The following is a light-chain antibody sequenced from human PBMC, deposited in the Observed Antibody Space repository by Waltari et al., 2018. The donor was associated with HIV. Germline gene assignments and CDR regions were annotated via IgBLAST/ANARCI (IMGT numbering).Light chain of an antibody. Sequence: QSVLTQPPSASGTPGQRVTISCSGSSSNIGSNTVNWYQQLPGTAPKLLIYSNNRRPSGVPDRVSGSKSGTSSSLAIRGLQSEDEADYYCAAWDDSLNGVVFGGGTKLTVL. CDR3: AAWDDSLNGVV. CDR2: SNN. CDR1: SSNIGSNT. J-gene: IGLJ2*01. V-gene: IGLV1-44*01.